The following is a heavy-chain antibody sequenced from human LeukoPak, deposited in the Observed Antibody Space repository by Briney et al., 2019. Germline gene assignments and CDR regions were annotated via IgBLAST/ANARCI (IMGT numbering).Heavy chain of an antibody. Sequence: GGSLRLSCVASGFTFSNYLMNWVRQAPGKGLEWVSGISHSGSSIYYADSVKSRFTISRDNSKNTLYLQMDRLRAEDTAVYYCAMALDYWGQGTLVTVSS. J-gene: IGHJ4*02. V-gene: IGHV3-23*01. CDR1: GFTFSNYL. CDR3: AMALDY. CDR2: ISHSGSSI.